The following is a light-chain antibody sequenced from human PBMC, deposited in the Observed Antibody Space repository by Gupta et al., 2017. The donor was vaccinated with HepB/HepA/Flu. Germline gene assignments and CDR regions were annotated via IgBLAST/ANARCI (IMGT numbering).Light chain of an antibody. CDR2: QDS. V-gene: IGLV3-1*01. J-gene: IGLJ2*01. CDR1: KLGDRY. CDR3: QAWDSSTVV. Sequence: SYELTQPTSVSVPPGQTASITCSGDKLGDRYACWYQQKPGQSPVLVIYQDSKRPSGIPERFSGSNYGNTATLTISGTQAMDEADYYCQAWDSSTVVFGGGTKLTVL.